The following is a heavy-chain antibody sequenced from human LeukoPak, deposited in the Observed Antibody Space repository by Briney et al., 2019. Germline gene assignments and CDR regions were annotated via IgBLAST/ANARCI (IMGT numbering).Heavy chain of an antibody. CDR2: IYYSRST. V-gene: IGHV4-59*01. D-gene: IGHD3-3*01. CDR3: ASHYDFWSGQFDY. CDR1: GGSISSYY. Sequence: SETLSLTCTVSGGSISSYYWSWIRQPPGKGLEWIGYIYYSRSTNYNPSLKSQVTISVDTSKNQFSLKLSSVTAADTAVYYCASHYDFWSGQFDYWGQGTLVTVSS. J-gene: IGHJ4*02.